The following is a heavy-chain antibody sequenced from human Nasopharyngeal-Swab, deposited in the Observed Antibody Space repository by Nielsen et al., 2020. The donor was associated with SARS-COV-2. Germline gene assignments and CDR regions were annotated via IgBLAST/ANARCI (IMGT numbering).Heavy chain of an antibody. D-gene: IGHD6-19*01. J-gene: IGHJ4*02. CDR1: GFSLSTSKVG. CDR3: VHSTGWRLDY. Sequence: SGPTLVKPSQTLTLTCTFSGFSLSTSKVGVSWVRQLPGKALEWLALLYWDDDNRYNPSLKNRITNTRDTSKNQVVLTMTNMDPVDTATYYCVHSTGWRLDYWGQGTLVTVSS. V-gene: IGHV2-5*02. CDR2: LYWDDDN.